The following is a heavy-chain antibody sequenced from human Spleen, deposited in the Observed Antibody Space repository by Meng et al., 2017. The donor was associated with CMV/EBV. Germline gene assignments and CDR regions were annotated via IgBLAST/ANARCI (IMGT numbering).Heavy chain of an antibody. CDR2: ISGSANII. D-gene: IGHD3-10*01. CDR3: ARDRRGFGDFFGSDP. V-gene: IGHV3-11*04. Sequence: GESLKISCAASGFTFSDYYMSWIRQAPGKGLEWVAYISGSANIIYYAGSVKGRFTISRDNAKNSLYLQLSGLTVEDTAVYYCARDRRGFGDFFGSDPWGQGTLVTVSS. CDR1: GFTFSDYY. J-gene: IGHJ5*02.